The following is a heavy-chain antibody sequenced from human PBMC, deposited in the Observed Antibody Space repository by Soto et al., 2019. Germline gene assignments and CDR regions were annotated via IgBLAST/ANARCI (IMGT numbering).Heavy chain of an antibody. CDR2: IDPSDSYT. V-gene: IGHV5-10-1*01. CDR1: GYSFTSYW. CDR3: SRYRAHYYDSSGYYRREGYFYY. Sequence: GESLKISCKGSGYSFTSYWISWVRQMPGKGLEWMGRIDPSDSYTNYSPSFQGHVTISADKSISTAYLQWSSLKASDTAMYYCSRYRAHYYDSSGYYRREGYFYYWGQGTLVTVSS. J-gene: IGHJ4*02. D-gene: IGHD3-22*01.